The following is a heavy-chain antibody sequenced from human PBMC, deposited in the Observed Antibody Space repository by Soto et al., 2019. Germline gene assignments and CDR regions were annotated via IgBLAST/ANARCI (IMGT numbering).Heavy chain of an antibody. CDR3: AGCIALRPRGWFDP. Sequence: QVQLVESGGGAVQPGRSLRLSCAASGFTFSSYAMEGVRQAPGKGLEWVAVISYDGSDKYYADSVKGRFTISRDNSTNTRSLQKISLGVEDTAVYVCAGCIALRPRGWFDPGGQGTLVPVSS. CDR2: ISYDGSDK. D-gene: IGHD6-13*01. V-gene: IGHV3-30-3*01. J-gene: IGHJ5*02. CDR1: GFTFSSYA.